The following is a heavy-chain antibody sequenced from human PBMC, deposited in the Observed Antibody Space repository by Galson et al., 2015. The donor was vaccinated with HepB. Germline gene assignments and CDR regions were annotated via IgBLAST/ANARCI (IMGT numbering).Heavy chain of an antibody. CDR3: ARAEETAHRFHY. CDR1: GFTFSSYS. V-gene: IGHV3-23*01. D-gene: IGHD1-14*01. Sequence: SLRLSCAASGFTFSSYSLSWVRQAPGKGLEWVSAISGSGGSTYYADSVKGRFTISRDNSKNTLYLQMNSLRAEDTAVYYCARAEETAHRFHYWGQGSLVTVSS. J-gene: IGHJ4*02. CDR2: ISGSGGST.